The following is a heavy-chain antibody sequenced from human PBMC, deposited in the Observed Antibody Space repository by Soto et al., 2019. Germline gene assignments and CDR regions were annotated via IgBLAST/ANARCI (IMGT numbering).Heavy chain of an antibody. J-gene: IGHJ4*03. D-gene: IGHD2-21*01. CDR3: ARGRSEVKYDF. CDR2: ISAYIGQK. CDR1: GYTFINYG. Sequence: QVQLVQSGSEMKKPGASVKVSCKASGYTFINYGLSWVRQAPGQGLEWMGWISAYIGQKDYSPKFRDRLTMTTDTPTTTAYMELTSLRYDDTAIYYCARGRSEVKYDFWGQGTLVTVSS. V-gene: IGHV1-18*01.